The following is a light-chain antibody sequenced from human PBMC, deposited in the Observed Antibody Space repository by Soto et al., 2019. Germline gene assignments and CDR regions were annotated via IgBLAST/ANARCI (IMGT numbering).Light chain of an antibody. CDR3: QQYGSSRWT. CDR2: GAS. Sequence: EIVMTQSPVTLSVSPGERVTLSCRASQSVSSYLAWYRQEPGQAPRLLIYGASSRATGIPDRFSGSGSGTDFTLTISRLEPEDFAVYYCQQYGSSRWTFGQGTKVDI. CDR1: QSVSSY. J-gene: IGKJ1*01. V-gene: IGKV3-20*01.